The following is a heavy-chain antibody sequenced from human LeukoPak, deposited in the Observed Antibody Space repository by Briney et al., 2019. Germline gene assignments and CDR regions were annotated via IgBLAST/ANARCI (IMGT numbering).Heavy chain of an antibody. CDR2: IYYSGST. CDR3: ARALVVATFDP. V-gene: IGHV4-59*01. D-gene: IGHD2-15*01. CDR1: GGSISSYY. Sequence: SETLSLTCTVSGGSISSYYWSWIRQPPGKGLEWIGYIYYSGSTNYNPSLKSRVTISVDTSKNQFSLKLSSVTAADTAVYYCARALVVATFDPWGQGTLVTVSS. J-gene: IGHJ5*02.